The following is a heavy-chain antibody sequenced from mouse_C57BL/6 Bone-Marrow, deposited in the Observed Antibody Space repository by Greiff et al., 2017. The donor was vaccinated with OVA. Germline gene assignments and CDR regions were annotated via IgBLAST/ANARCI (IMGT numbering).Heavy chain of an antibody. CDR2: ISNGGGST. D-gene: IGHD1-1*01. CDR1: GFTFSDYY. CDR3: ARRTVVANAMDY. J-gene: IGHJ4*01. Sequence: EVMLVESGGGLVQPGGSLKLSCAASGFTFSDYYMYWVRQTPEKRLEWVAYISNGGGSTYYPHTVKGRFTISRDNAKNTLYLQMSRLKSEDTAMYYCARRTVVANAMDYWGQGTSVTVSA. V-gene: IGHV5-12*01.